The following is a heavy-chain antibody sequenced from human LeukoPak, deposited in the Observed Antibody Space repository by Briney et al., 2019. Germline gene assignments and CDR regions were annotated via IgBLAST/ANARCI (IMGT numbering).Heavy chain of an antibody. CDR2: ISAYNGNT. D-gene: IGHD5-12*01. J-gene: IGHJ4*02. CDR1: GYTFTSYG. CDR3: ARDNVHSGYDYVPREFDY. Sequence: ASVKVSCKASGYTFTSYGISWVRQAPGQGLEWMGWISAYNGNTNYAQKLQGRVTMTTDTSTSTAYMELRSLRSDDTAVYYCARDNVHSGYDYVPREFDYWGQGTLVTASS. V-gene: IGHV1-18*01.